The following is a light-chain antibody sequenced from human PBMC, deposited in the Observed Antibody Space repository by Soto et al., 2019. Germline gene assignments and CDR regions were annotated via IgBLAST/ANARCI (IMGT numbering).Light chain of an antibody. CDR3: CSYAGSSTVV. V-gene: IGLV2-23*01. Sequence: ALTQPASVSGSPGQSITISCTGTSSDVGSYNLVSWYQQHPGKAPKLMIYEGSKRPSGVSNRFSGSKSGNTASLTISGLQAEDEADYYCCSYAGSSTVVFGGGTKLTVL. CDR2: EGS. J-gene: IGLJ2*01. CDR1: SSDVGSYNL.